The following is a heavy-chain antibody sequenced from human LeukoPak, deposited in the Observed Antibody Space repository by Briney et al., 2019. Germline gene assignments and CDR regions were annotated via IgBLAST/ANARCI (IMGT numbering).Heavy chain of an antibody. CDR2: LKSKTEGETI. V-gene: IGHV3-15*01. CDR1: GLTFNNAW. D-gene: IGHD1-7*01. CDR3: TTDGVVTGTTASDY. Sequence: GGSLTLSCAASGLTFNNAWMSWLGQAPGKGLEWVVRLKSKTEGETIDYAAPVRGRFTISRDDSKNTLYLQMNNLKAEDTAVYYCTTDGVVTGTTASDYWGQGTLVTVSS. J-gene: IGHJ4*02.